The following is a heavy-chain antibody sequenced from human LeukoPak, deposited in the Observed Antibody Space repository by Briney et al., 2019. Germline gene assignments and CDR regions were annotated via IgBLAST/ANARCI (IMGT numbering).Heavy chain of an antibody. CDR1: GGSISSGDYY. CDR2: IYYSGST. Sequence: SETLSLTCTVSGGSISSGDYYWSWIRQPPGKGLEWIGYIYYSGSTNYNPSLKSRVPISVDTSKNQFSLKLSSVTAADTAVYHCARVGGPDNWFDPWGQGTLVTVSS. V-gene: IGHV4-61*08. J-gene: IGHJ5*02. D-gene: IGHD3-10*01. CDR3: ARVGGPDNWFDP.